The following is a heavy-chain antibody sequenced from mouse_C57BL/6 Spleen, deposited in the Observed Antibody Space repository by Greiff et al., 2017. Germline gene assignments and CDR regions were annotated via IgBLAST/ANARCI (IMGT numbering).Heavy chain of an antibody. Sequence: VQLKQSGGGLVKPGGSLKLSCAASGFTFSDYGMHWVRQAPEKGLEWVAYISSGSSTIYYADTVKGRFTISTDNAKNTLFLQMTSLRSEDTAMYYCARNYGSSSGYFDVWGTGTTVTVSS. D-gene: IGHD1-1*01. V-gene: IGHV5-17*01. J-gene: IGHJ1*03. CDR2: ISSGSSTI. CDR1: GFTFSDYG. CDR3: ARNYGSSSGYFDV.